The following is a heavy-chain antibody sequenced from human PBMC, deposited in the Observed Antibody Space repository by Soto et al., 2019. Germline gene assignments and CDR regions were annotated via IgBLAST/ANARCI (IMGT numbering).Heavy chain of an antibody. CDR1: GATFRSYA. Sequence: GASVKVSCKASGATFRSYAFTLVRQAPGQGLEWMGGISPIFGSTIYARQFQGRVTITADDSASTAYMELNSLSSEDTAVYYCAGDYGGYDRYGMDVWGQGTTVTVSS. J-gene: IGHJ6*02. V-gene: IGHV1-69*13. CDR2: ISPIFGST. D-gene: IGHD4-17*01. CDR3: AGDYGGYDRYGMDV.